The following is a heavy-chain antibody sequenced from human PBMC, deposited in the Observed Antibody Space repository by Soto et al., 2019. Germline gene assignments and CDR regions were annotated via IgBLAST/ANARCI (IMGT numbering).Heavy chain of an antibody. J-gene: IGHJ4*01. V-gene: IGHV3-23*01. CDR1: GFTFSNYA. CDR3: AKAPRVGVITRVFHC. Sequence: EVQLLQSGGGLVQPGGSLRLSCAAAGFTFSNYAMRWVRQAPGKGLEWVSALSGSVGSTYYADSVKGRFTISRDNSNNTLKQLMKGLSADETNEYYCAKAPRVGVITRVFHCWDHGTLVTVSS. D-gene: IGHD3-10*01. CDR2: LSGSVGST.